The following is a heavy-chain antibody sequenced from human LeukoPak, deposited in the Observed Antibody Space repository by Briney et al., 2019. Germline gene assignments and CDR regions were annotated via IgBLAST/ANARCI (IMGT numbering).Heavy chain of an antibody. Sequence: SETLSLTCTVSGGSISSYYWSWIRQPPGKGLEWIGYIYYSGSTNYSPSLKSRVTISVDTSKNQFSLKLSSVTAADTAVYYCARGHSSSWYPPHYYYYGMDVWGQGTTVTVSS. J-gene: IGHJ6*02. CDR2: IYYSGST. CDR3: ARGHSSSWYPPHYYYYGMDV. V-gene: IGHV4-59*01. D-gene: IGHD6-13*01. CDR1: GGSISSYY.